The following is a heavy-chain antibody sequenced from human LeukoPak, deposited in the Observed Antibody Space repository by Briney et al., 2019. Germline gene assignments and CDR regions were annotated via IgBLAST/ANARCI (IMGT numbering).Heavy chain of an antibody. V-gene: IGHV3-74*01. D-gene: IGHD5-18*01. J-gene: IGHJ4*02. CDR1: VFTFSSYW. Sequence: PGGSLRLSCAASVFTFSSYWMHWVRQAPGKGLVWVSRINSDGSSTSYADSVKGRFTISRDNAKNTLYLQMNSLRAEDTAVYYCARKVDTAMVRNFDYWGQGTLVTVSS. CDR2: INSDGSST. CDR3: ARKVDTAMVRNFDY.